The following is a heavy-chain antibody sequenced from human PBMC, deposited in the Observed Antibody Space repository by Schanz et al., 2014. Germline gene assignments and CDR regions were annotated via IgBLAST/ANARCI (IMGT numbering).Heavy chain of an antibody. J-gene: IGHJ5*02. CDR1: GFNSDDYA. D-gene: IGHD1-1*01. Sequence: EVQVVESGGGLVQPGGSLRLSCTASGFNSDDYAMHWVRQAPGKGLEWVSAISGSGGSTYYADSVKGRFTISRDNSKNTLYLQMNSLRPEDTAVYYCTRDVRLDRRGNWFDPWGQGTLVTVSS. V-gene: IGHV3-23*04. CDR3: TRDVRLDRRGNWFDP. CDR2: ISGSGGST.